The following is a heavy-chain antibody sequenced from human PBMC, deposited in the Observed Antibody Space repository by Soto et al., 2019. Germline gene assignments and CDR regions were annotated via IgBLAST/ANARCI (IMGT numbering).Heavy chain of an antibody. CDR2: IWHDGSNK. D-gene: IGHD3-16*01. Sequence: QVQLVESGGGVVQHGRSLSLSCAASGFTFSSYAMHWVRQAPGKGLEWVAVIWHDGSNKYYADSVKGRFTISRDNSKNTLYLQMNSLRPDDTAVYYCARGGRWLQGNDYWGQGSLVTVSS. V-gene: IGHV3-30*04. J-gene: IGHJ4*02. CDR3: ARGGRWLQGNDY. CDR1: GFTFSSYA.